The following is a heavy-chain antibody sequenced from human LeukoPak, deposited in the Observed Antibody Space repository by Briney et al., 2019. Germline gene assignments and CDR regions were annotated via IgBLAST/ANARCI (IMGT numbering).Heavy chain of an antibody. CDR1: GSTFTSYA. J-gene: IGHJ4*02. V-gene: IGHV1-69*04. Sequence: GASVKVSCKASGSTFTSYAISWVRKAPGHGLEWMGRIIPILGIANYEQKFQGRVTINADKSTSTAYMELSSLSSEDTAVYYCARERDDSSGPNYWGQGTLVTVSS. D-gene: IGHD3-22*01. CDR2: IIPILGIA. CDR3: ARERDDSSGPNY.